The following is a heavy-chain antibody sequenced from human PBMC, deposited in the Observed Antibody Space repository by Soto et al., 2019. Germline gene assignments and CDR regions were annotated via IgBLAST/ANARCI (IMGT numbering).Heavy chain of an antibody. CDR3: ARSVQWYYDRSGYWHWFGP. J-gene: IGHJ5*02. CDR2: IYYSGST. D-gene: IGHD3-22*01. V-gene: IGHV4-39*01. CDR1: GGSISSSSYY. Sequence: SETLSLTCTVSGGSISSSSYYWGWIRQPPGKGLEWIGSIYYSGSTYYNPSLKSRVTISVDTSKNQFSLKLSSVTAADTAVYYCARSVQWYYDRSGYWHWFGPWGQGTLVTVAS.